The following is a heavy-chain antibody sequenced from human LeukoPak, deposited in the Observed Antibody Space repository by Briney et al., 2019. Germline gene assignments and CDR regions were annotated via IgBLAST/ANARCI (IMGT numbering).Heavy chain of an antibody. D-gene: IGHD3-9*01. J-gene: IGHJ6*03. CDR3: ARTILRRNFDWLLNYYYYMDV. V-gene: IGHV1-2*02. CDR2: INPKSGDT. Sequence: ASVEVSCKASGYTFIDYYIHWVRQAPGQGLEWMGWINPKSGDTNYAQKFQGRVTMTRDTSISTAYMELSRLRSDDTAVYYCARTILRRNFDWLLNYYYYMDVWGKGTTVTISS. CDR1: GYTFIDYY.